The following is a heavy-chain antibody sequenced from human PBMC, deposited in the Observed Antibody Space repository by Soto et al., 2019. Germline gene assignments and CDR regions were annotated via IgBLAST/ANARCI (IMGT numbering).Heavy chain of an antibody. CDR1: GFTFTGYY. V-gene: IGHV1-2*02. D-gene: IGHD6-6*01. CDR2: INPNSGGT. CDR3: AREGSSSSKYFHH. Sequence: QVQLVQSGAEVKKPGASVKVSCKASGFTFTGYYMHWVRQAPGQGLEWMGWINPNSGGTNYAQKFRGRVTMNRDTSISTAYMELYTLTSDDTAMYYCAREGSSSSKYFHHWGQGTLVTVSS. J-gene: IGHJ1*01.